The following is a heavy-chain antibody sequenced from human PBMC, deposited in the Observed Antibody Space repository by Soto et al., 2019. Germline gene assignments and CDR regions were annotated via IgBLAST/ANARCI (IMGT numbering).Heavy chain of an antibody. J-gene: IGHJ4*01. CDR3: ARHVVYNSGWIYYFDY. CDR2: IYFSGST. V-gene: IGHV4-39*01. CDR1: GGSIVSSTYY. Sequence: SETLSLTCNVSGGSIVSSTYYWGWIRQHPGKGLEWLGSIYFSGSTYYNPSLKSRVTISVDTSKNQFSLKLNSVTAADTAVYFCARHVVYNSGWIYYFDYWGHGTLVTVSS. D-gene: IGHD6-19*01.